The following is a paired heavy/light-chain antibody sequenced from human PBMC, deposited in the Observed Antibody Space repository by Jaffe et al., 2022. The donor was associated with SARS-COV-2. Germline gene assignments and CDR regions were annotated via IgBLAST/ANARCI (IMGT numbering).Heavy chain of an antibody. CDR1: GFTFSSYG. V-gene: IGHV3-33*01. J-gene: IGHJ6*02. CDR2: IWYDGSNK. Sequence: QVQLVESGGGVVQPGRSLRLSCAASGFTFSSYGMHWVRQAPGKGLEWVAVIWYDGSNKYYADSVKGRFTISRDNSKNTLYLQMNSLRAEDTAVYYCARSPSHYDILTGPSTYYYYYYGMDVWGQGTTVTVSS. CDR3: ARSPSHYDILTGPSTYYYYYYGMDV. D-gene: IGHD3-9*01.
Light chain of an antibody. J-gene: IGKJ3*01. CDR3: MQALLPGT. V-gene: IGKV2-28*01. CDR1: QSLLHSNGYNY. CDR2: LGS. Sequence: DIVMTQSPLSLPVTPGEPASISCRSSQSLLHSNGYNYLDWYLQKPGQSPQLLIYLGSNRASGVPDRFSGSGSGTDFTLKISRVEAEDVGVYYCMQALLPGTFGPGTKVDIK.